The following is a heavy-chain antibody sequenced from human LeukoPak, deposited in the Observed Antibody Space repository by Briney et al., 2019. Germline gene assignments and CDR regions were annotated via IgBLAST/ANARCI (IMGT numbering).Heavy chain of an antibody. CDR2: INSDGSST. J-gene: IGHJ4*02. Sequence: PGGSLRLSCAASGFTFSSYWMHWVRQAPGKGLVWVSRINSDGSSTSYADSVKSRFTISRDNAKNTLYLQMNSLRAEDTAVYYCARDEEQQLLAYWGQGTLVTVSS. D-gene: IGHD6-13*01. CDR3: ARDEEQQLLAY. V-gene: IGHV3-74*01. CDR1: GFTFSSYW.